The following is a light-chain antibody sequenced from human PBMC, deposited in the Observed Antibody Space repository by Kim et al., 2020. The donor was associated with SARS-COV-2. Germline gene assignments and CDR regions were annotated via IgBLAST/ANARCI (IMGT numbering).Light chain of an antibody. V-gene: IGKV3-20*01. J-gene: IGKJ4*01. Sequence: SPGERATLSCRASQSITSNYLAWYQQKPGQPPCLLIYRASNRATGIPDRFSGSGSGADFTLTISRLEPEDFAVYYCHQYGTSLLTFGGGTKVDIK. CDR2: RAS. CDR3: HQYGTSLLT. CDR1: QSITSNY.